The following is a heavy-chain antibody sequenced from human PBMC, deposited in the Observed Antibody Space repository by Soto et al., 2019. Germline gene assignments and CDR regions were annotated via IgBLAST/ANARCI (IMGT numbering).Heavy chain of an antibody. D-gene: IGHD2-8*01. V-gene: IGHV5-51*01. CDR3: ARHGQTTTWCNSDY. CDR1: GYSFTSFW. J-gene: IGHJ4*02. Sequence: PGESLKISCKGSGYSFTSFWIGWVRQMPGKGLEWMGIIYPGGSDIKYSPSFEGQVTISVDKSISTAYLQWSSLKASDTAMYYCARHGQTTTWCNSDYWDLGTLVTVST. CDR2: IYPGGSDI.